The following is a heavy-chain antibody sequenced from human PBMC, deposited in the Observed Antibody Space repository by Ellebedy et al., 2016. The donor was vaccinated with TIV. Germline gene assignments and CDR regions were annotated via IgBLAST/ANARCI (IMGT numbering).Heavy chain of an antibody. J-gene: IGHJ4*02. Sequence: AASVKVSCKASGYTFTNYGIRRVRQAPAPGLEWIGWFSGYNGNTDSAQKLQGRVTMTTDTSTSTAYMELRSLRSDDTAVYYCARFVDGDYEDYWGQGALVTVSS. CDR3: ARFVDGDYEDY. CDR2: FSGYNGNT. V-gene: IGHV1-18*04. D-gene: IGHD4-17*01. CDR1: GYTFTNYG.